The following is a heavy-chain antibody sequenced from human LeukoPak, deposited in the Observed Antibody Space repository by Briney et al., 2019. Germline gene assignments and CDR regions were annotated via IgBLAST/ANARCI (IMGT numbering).Heavy chain of an antibody. J-gene: IGHJ6*02. D-gene: IGHD3-22*01. V-gene: IGHV4-59*01. CDR3: ARSGDSSGYYYYYYGMDV. CDR1: GGPIRSYH. Sequence: SETLSLTCTCSGGPIRSYHLSWIRHPPGKGLEWIGYIYYSWSTNYNPSLKSRVTISVDTSKNQFSLKLSSVTAADTAVYYCARSGDSSGYYYYYYGMDVWGQGTTVTVSS. CDR2: IYYSWST.